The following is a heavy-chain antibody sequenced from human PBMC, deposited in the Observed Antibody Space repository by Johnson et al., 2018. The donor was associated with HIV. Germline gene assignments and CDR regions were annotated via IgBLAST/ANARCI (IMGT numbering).Heavy chain of an antibody. CDR1: GFTFDDYA. CDR2: IYSGGTT. D-gene: IGHD5-18*01. CDR3: ARAYTYGAFDI. V-gene: IGHV3-66*01. J-gene: IGHJ3*02. Sequence: VQLVESGGGLVQPGRSLRLSCAASGFTFDDYAMHWVRQAPGKGLEWVSVIYSGGTTYHADSVKGRFIISRDNSKSTLYLQMNSLRAEDTAVYYCARAYTYGAFDIWGQGTMVTVSS.